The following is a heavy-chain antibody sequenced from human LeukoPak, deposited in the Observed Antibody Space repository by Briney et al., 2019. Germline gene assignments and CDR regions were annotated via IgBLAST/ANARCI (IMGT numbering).Heavy chain of an antibody. J-gene: IGHJ5*02. CDR1: GGTFSSYA. Sequence: SVKVSCKASGGTFSSYAISWVRQAPGQGLEWMGWIIPILGIANYAQKFQGRVTITADKSTSTAYMELSSLRSEDTAVYYCARERYSSSSGFDPWGQGTLVTVSS. CDR2: IIPILGIA. CDR3: ARERYSSSSGFDP. D-gene: IGHD6-6*01. V-gene: IGHV1-69*04.